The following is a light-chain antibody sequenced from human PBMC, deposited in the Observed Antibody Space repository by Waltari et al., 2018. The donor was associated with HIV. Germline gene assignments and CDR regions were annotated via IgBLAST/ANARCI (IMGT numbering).Light chain of an antibody. CDR3: QSHDASLSGLWV. CDR1: MSHLGAGSA. V-gene: IGLV1-40*01. CDR2: HIH. J-gene: IGLJ3*02. Sequence: HSTLTQPPSVSGAPGQRITIPCAGHMSHLGAGSAVHWYQQFPGSAPTLLIFHIHNLPSGVPDRFSGSKSGPSASLAITGLQTEDEADYYCQSHDASLSGLWVFGGGTRLTVL.